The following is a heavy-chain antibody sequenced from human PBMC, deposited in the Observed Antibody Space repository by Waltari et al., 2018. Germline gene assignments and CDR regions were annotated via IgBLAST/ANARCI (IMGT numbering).Heavy chain of an antibody. Sequence: QVQLVQSGAEVKKPGASVKVSCKASGYTFTGYYMHWVRQAPGQGLEWMGGISAYNGNTNYAQKLQGRVTMTTDTSTSTAYMELRSLRSDDTAVYYCARGRVVVILDAFDIWGQGTMVTVSS. D-gene: IGHD3-22*01. CDR2: ISAYNGNT. V-gene: IGHV1-18*04. CDR1: GYTFTGYY. J-gene: IGHJ3*02. CDR3: ARGRVVVILDAFDI.